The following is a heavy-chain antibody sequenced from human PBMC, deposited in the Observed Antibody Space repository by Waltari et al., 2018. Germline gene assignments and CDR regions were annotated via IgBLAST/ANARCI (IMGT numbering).Heavy chain of an antibody. V-gene: IGHV4-34*01. CDR1: GGSLSNYY. CDR2: IDQSGRT. Sequence: QVQLQQWGAGLLKPSETLSLTCAVYGGSLSNYYWSWIRQPPGKGLEWIGEIDQSGRTKYNPSLKSRVIISLDTSKNQFSLRLRSVTAADTAIYFCARPMWCSSTTCSGPMDVWGQGTTANVSS. D-gene: IGHD2-2*01. J-gene: IGHJ6*02. CDR3: ARPMWCSSTTCSGPMDV.